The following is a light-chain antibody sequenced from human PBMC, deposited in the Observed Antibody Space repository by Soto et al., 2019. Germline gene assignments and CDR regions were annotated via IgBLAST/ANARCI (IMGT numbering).Light chain of an antibody. V-gene: IGLV2-8*01. CDR2: EVV. Sequence: QSVLTQPPSASWSSDRTVTISCTVSKCAIGVYRSVSWYPHRPGKAPRRIMYEVVQRPSGVPDRFSSSKSGKSASLTVSGLQAADEADYFCKSYTGSNTYVFGSGTKVTVL. CDR1: KCAIGVYRS. CDR3: KSYTGSNTYV. J-gene: IGLJ1*01.